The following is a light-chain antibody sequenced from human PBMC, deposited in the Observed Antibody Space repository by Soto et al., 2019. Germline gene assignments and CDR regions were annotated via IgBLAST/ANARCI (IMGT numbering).Light chain of an antibody. CDR2: AAG. CDR1: QSISTY. V-gene: IGKV1-39*01. Sequence: DIQMTQSPTSLSASVGDRVAISCRASQSISTYVTWYQQKPGKAPKLLINAAGSLQSGVPSRFRGSGSGTDFSLTIISLQPEDFATYYCQESYSTPAGTFGEGTKVDIK. CDR3: QESYSTPAGT. J-gene: IGKJ1*01.